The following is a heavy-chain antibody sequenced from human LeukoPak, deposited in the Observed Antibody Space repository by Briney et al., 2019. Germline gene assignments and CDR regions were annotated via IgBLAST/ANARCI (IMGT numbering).Heavy chain of an antibody. CDR2: IKPDGSEK. CDR1: GFNFGDYG. D-gene: IGHD6-13*01. Sequence: GGSLRLSCTASGFNFGDYGMSWVRQAPGKGLEWVANIKPDGSEKYYVDSVKGRFTISRDNAKNSLYLQMNSLRAEDTAVYYCARDRESSSSWLLDYWGQGTLVTVSS. V-gene: IGHV3-7*01. J-gene: IGHJ4*02. CDR3: ARDRESSSSWLLDY.